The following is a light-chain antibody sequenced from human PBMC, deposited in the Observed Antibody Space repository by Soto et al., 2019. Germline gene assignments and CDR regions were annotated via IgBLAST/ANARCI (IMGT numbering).Light chain of an antibody. Sequence: EIVLTQSPGTLSLSPGERATLSCRASQSVSSSYLGWYQQKPGQAPRLLIYCASSRATGIPDRFSGSGSGTDFTLTISRLEPEDFAVYYCQLYGSSPFTFGPGTTVDIK. CDR2: CAS. V-gene: IGKV3-20*01. CDR1: QSVSSSY. J-gene: IGKJ3*01. CDR3: QLYGSSPFT.